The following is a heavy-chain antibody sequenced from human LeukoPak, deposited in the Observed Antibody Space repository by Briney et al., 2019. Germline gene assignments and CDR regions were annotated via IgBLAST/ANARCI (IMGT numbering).Heavy chain of an antibody. J-gene: IGHJ4*02. CDR1: GFTFSNFG. V-gene: IGHV3-30*02. CDR2: IQINGNDK. Sequence: GGSLRLSCVASGFTFSNFGMHWVRQAPGKGLEWVSKIQINGNDKYYADSVKGRFTISRDNSKKMVYLQMNSLRAEDTAVYYCGKDFSWSFDYWGQGTVVTVSS. CDR3: GKDFSWSFDY.